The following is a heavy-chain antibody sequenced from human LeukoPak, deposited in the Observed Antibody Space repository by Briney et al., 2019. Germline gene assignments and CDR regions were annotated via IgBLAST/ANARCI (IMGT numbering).Heavy chain of an antibody. Sequence: GGSLRLSCAASGFTVSGNYMSWVRQFPGRGLEWVSDIYSGGTTNYADSVKGRFTISRDYSKNTLYLQMNSLRPEDTAVYYCATRFSEQPWGQGTLVTVSS. CDR3: ATRFSEQP. J-gene: IGHJ4*02. CDR1: GFTVSGNY. V-gene: IGHV3-66*02. CDR2: IYSGGTT. D-gene: IGHD3-3*01.